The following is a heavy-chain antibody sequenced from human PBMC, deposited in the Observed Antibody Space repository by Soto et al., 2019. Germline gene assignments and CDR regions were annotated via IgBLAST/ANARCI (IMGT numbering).Heavy chain of an antibody. Sequence: SETLSLTCTVSGGSISSYYWSWIRRPPGKGLEWIGYIYYSGSTNYNPSLKSRVTISVDTSKNQFSLKLSSVTAADTAVYYCARRLEYSSSYFDYWGQGTLVTVSS. CDR2: IYYSGST. CDR3: ARRLEYSSSYFDY. V-gene: IGHV4-59*08. D-gene: IGHD6-6*01. J-gene: IGHJ4*02. CDR1: GGSISSYY.